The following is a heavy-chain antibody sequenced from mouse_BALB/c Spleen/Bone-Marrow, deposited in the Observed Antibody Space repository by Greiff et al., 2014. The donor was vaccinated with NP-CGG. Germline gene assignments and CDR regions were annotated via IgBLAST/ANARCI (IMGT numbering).Heavy chain of an antibody. Sequence: EVKLEESGGGLVQPGGSLKLSCAVSGFTFSNYGMSWVRQTPDKRLEMIATINVNGDTTYHPDSVKGRFTISRDNVKNTLYLQMSRLKSEDTAMYYCARGYDYAAWFAYWGQGTLVTVSA. V-gene: IGHV5-6-3*01. CDR2: INVNGDTT. J-gene: IGHJ3*01. CDR1: GFTFSNYG. CDR3: ARGYDYAAWFAY. D-gene: IGHD2-4*01.